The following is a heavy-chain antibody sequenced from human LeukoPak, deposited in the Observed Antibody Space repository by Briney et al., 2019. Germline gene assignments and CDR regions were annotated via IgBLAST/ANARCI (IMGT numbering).Heavy chain of an antibody. J-gene: IGHJ4*02. CDR1: GFTFDTYW. D-gene: IGHD3-16*01. CDR3: ARDGGELWPLDE. CDR2: INQDGSQK. Sequence: GGSLRLSCEASGFTFDTYWMTWVRQAPGEGLEWVANINQDGSQKHSVDSMKGRFSISRDNGKNSLYLEMTSLRVDDTAVYYCARDGGELWPLDEWGQGTLVTVSS. V-gene: IGHV3-7*01.